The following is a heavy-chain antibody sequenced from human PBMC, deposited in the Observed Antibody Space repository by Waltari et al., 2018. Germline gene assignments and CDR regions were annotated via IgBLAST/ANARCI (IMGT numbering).Heavy chain of an antibody. J-gene: IGHJ4*02. CDR3: ARAETTVTSDFFDY. D-gene: IGHD4-17*01. CDR2: INHSGST. Sequence: QVQLQQWGAGLLKPSETLSLTCAVYGGSFSGYSWSWIRQPPGKGLEWIGEINHSGSTNYNPSLKSRVTISVDTSKNQFSLKLSSVTAADTAVYYCARAETTVTSDFFDYWGQGTLVTVSS. V-gene: IGHV4-34*01. CDR1: GGSFSGYS.